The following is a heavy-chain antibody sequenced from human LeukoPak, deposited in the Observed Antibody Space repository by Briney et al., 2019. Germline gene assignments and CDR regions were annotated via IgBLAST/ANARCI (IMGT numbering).Heavy chain of an antibody. V-gene: IGHV1-24*01. CDR2: FDPEDGET. CDR1: GYTLTELS. D-gene: IGHD5-18*01. Sequence: GASVKVSCKVSGYTLTELSMHWVRQAPGKGLEWMGGFDPEDGETIYAQKFQGRVTVTEDTSTDTAYMELSSLRSEDTAVYYCATSGYSYGYHYWGQGTLVTVSS. CDR3: ATSGYSYGYHY. J-gene: IGHJ4*02.